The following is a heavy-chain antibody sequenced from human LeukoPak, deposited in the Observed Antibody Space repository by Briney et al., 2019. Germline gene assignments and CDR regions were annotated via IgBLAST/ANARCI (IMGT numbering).Heavy chain of an antibody. Sequence: PGGSLRLSCAASGLTFSSYAMHWVRQAPGKGLEWVAVISYDGSNTYYADSVKGRFTISRDNSKNTLYLQMNSLRAEGTAVYYCARDGIGIYSSGWYQGSDYWGQGTLVTVSS. J-gene: IGHJ4*02. V-gene: IGHV3-30-3*01. D-gene: IGHD6-19*01. CDR1: GLTFSSYA. CDR2: ISYDGSNT. CDR3: ARDGIGIYSSGWYQGSDY.